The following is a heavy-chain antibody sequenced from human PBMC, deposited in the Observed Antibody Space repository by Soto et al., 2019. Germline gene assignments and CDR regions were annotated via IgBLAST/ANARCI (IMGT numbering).Heavy chain of an antibody. D-gene: IGHD4-17*01. CDR2: IWHDGRYE. V-gene: IGHV3-33*01. J-gene: IGHJ1*01. CDR1: GDSLSNYG. CDR3: VTEGGVHYDGTWGAF. Sequence: QVQLVESGGGVVQPGKSLRLSCVASGDSLSNYGMHWVRQAPGKGLEWVASIWHDGRYEFHADSVKGRFAISRDNSKNSLYLQLNSLRVEDTAMYCCVTEGGVHYDGTWGAFWGQGTLVTVSS.